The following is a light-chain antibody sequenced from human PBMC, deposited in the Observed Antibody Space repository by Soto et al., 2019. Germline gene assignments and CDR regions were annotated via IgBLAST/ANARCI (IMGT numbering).Light chain of an antibody. J-gene: IGLJ1*01. Sequence: QSVLTQPRSVSGSPGQSVTISCTGTSSDVGGYNYVSWYQQHPGKAPKLMIYDVSKRPSGVPDRFSGSKSGNTASLTISGLQAEDEADYYCAAWDDSLRGYVFGAGTKVTVL. CDR2: DVS. CDR3: AAWDDSLRGYV. CDR1: SSDVGGYNY. V-gene: IGLV2-11*01.